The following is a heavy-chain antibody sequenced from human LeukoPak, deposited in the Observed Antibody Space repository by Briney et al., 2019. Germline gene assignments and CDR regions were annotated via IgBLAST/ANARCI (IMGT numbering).Heavy chain of an antibody. Sequence: SETLSLTCAVYGGSFSGYYWSWLRQPPGKGLEWIGEINHSGSTNYNPSLKSRVTISVDTSKNQFSLKLGSVTAADTAVYYCARGLPYSSSWYPFDYWGQGTLVTVSS. CDR3: ARGLPYSSSWYPFDY. V-gene: IGHV4-34*01. J-gene: IGHJ4*02. D-gene: IGHD6-13*01. CDR2: INHSGST. CDR1: GGSFSGYY.